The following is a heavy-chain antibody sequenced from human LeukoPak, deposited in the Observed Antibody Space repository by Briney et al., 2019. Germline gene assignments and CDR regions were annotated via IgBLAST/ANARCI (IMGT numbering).Heavy chain of an antibody. D-gene: IGHD3-22*01. CDR3: AKDSLVQYYYDSSGYLDY. V-gene: IGHV3-66*01. CDR2: IYGGGDT. Sequence: GGSLRLSCAASGFTVNNNYISWVRQAPGKGLECVSIIYGGGDTYYADSVKGRFTISRDNSKNTVYLQMNSLRAEDTAVYYCAKDSLVQYYYDSSGYLDYWGQGTLVTVSP. J-gene: IGHJ4*02. CDR1: GFTVNNNY.